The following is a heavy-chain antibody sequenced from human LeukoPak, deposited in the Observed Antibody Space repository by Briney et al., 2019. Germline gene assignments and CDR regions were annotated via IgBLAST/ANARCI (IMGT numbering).Heavy chain of an antibody. CDR3: ARERGIAAAGPYDY. J-gene: IGHJ4*02. Sequence: GGSLRLSCAASGFTFSSYAMSWVRQAPGKGLEWVSGISWNSGSIGYADSVKGRFTISRDNAKNSLYLQMNSLRAEDTAVYYCARERGIAAAGPYDYWGQGTLVTVSS. CDR1: GFTFSSYA. D-gene: IGHD6-13*01. CDR2: ISWNSGSI. V-gene: IGHV3-9*01.